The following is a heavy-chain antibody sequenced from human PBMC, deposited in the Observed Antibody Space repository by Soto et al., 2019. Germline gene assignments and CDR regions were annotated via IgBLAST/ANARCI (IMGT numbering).Heavy chain of an antibody. CDR2: INHSGST. V-gene: IGHV4-34*01. D-gene: IGHD1-20*01. CDR1: GGSFSGYY. Sequence: PSETLSLTCAVYGGSFSGYYWSWIRQPPGKGLEWIGEINHSGSTNYNPSLKSRVTISVDTSKNQFSLKLSSVTAADTAVYYCARGRINSRAFDIWGQGTMVTVS. CDR3: ARGRINSRAFDI. J-gene: IGHJ3*02.